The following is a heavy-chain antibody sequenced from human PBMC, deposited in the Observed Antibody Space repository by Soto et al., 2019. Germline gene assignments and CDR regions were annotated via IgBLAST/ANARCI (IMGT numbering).Heavy chain of an antibody. J-gene: IGHJ4*02. V-gene: IGHV1-69*12. CDR2: IIPIFGTA. CDR1: GGTFSSYA. CDR3: TRGQTGGGWGYYFDY. D-gene: IGHD3-16*01. Sequence: QVQLVQSGAEVKKPGSSVKVSCKASGGTFSSYAIDWVRQAPGQGLEWMGGIIPIFGTADYAQKFQGRVKHSARDDTIKAYMALRSLRSKARAGYYCTRGQTGGGWGYYFDYWGQGTLVTVSS.